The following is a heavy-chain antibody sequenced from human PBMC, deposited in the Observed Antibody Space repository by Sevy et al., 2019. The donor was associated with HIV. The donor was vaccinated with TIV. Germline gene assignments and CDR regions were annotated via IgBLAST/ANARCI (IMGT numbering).Heavy chain of an antibody. V-gene: IGHV3-30-3*01. D-gene: IGHD6-19*01. CDR1: EFMFSTYA. CDR2: ISYDGSSH. J-gene: IGHJ4*02. CDR3: ARDAGYSTDWYPSDY. Sequence: GGSLRLSCAASEFMFSTYAMHWVRQAPGKGLEWVAVISYDGSSHYYADYVKGRFTISRDISKNTLFLQMNSLRLEDTAFYYCARDAGYSTDWYPSDYWGQGTLVTVSS.